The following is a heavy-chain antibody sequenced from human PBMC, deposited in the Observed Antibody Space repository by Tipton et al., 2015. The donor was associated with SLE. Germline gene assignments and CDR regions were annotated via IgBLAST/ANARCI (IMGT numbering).Heavy chain of an antibody. D-gene: IGHD1-26*01. J-gene: IGHJ4*02. Sequence: TLSLTCTVSGGSISSYYWSWIRQPPGKGLEWIGYIHYSGSTNCDPSLRSRVTISIDTSKNQFSLNLRSVTAADTAVYYCARDLYGGATSLDYWGQGTLVTVSS. CDR3: ARDLYGGATSLDY. CDR1: GGSISSYY. CDR2: IHYSGST. V-gene: IGHV4-59*01.